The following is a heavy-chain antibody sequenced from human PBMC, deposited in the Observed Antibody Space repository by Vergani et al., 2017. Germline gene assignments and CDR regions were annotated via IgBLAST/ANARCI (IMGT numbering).Heavy chain of an antibody. CDR2: IRYDGSNK. CDR1: GFTFSSYG. V-gene: IGHV3-30*02. CDR3: AKNPYYDSSSYYTNYYNGMDV. D-gene: IGHD3-22*01. Sequence: QVQLVESGGGVVQPGGSLRLSCAASGFTFSSYGMHWVRQAPGKGLEWVAFIRYDGSNKYYADSVKGRFTISRDNSKNTLYLQMNSLRAEDTAVYYCAKNPYYDSSSYYTNYYNGMDVWGQGTTVTVSS. J-gene: IGHJ6*02.